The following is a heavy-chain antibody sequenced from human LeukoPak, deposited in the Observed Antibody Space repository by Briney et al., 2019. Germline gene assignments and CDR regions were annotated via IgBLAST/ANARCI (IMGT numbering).Heavy chain of an antibody. D-gene: IGHD3-10*01. CDR2: INPNSGGT. J-gene: IGHJ4*02. Sequence: GAPVKVSCKASGYTFTGYYMHWVRQAPGQGLEWMGWINPNSGGTNYAQKFQGRVTMTRDTSISTAYMELSRLRSDDTAVYYCARGLGFGELLYPFDYWGQGTLVTVSS. CDR1: GYTFTGYY. V-gene: IGHV1-2*02. CDR3: ARGLGFGELLYPFDY.